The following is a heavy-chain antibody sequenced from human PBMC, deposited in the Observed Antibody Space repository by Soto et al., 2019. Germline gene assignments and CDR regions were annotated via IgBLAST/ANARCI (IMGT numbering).Heavy chain of an antibody. D-gene: IGHD3-9*01. CDR1: GFTLSSYS. J-gene: IGHJ4*02. Sequence: GGSLSLSCAASGFTLSSYSMNWVRQAPGKGLEWVSYISSSSNNIYYADSVKGRFTISRDNAKNKLYLKMNSLRAEDTAVFYCARGGLRYFDWLLYPDYFDYWGQGTLVTVSS. CDR2: ISSSSNNI. V-gene: IGHV3-48*04. CDR3: ARGGLRYFDWLLYPDYFDY.